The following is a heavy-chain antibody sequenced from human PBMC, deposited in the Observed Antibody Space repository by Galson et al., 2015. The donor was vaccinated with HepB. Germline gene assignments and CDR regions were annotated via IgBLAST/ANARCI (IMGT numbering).Heavy chain of an antibody. J-gene: IGHJ4*02. D-gene: IGHD1-26*01. Sequence: SVKVSCKASGGTFSSYAISWVRQAPGQGLEWMGGIIPIFGTANYAQKFQGRVTMTADESTSTAYMELSSLRSEDTAVYYCALVVVGATFGYWGQGTLVTVSS. CDR1: GGTFSSYA. CDR2: IIPIFGTA. V-gene: IGHV1-69*13. CDR3: ALVVVGATFGY.